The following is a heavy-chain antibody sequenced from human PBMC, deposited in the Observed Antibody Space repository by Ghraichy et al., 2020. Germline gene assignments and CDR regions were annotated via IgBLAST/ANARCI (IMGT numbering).Heavy chain of an antibody. CDR1: GFTFSSYG. Sequence: GGSLRLSCAASGFTFSSYGMHWVRQAPGKGLEWVAVISYDGSNKYYADSVKGRFTISRDNSKNTLYLQMNSLRAEDTAVYYCAKVFGAAAGTRYFDYWGQGTLVTVSS. D-gene: IGHD6-13*01. J-gene: IGHJ4*02. CDR2: ISYDGSNK. V-gene: IGHV3-30*18. CDR3: AKVFGAAAGTRYFDY.